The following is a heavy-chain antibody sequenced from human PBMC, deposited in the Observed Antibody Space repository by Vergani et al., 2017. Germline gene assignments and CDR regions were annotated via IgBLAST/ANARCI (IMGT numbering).Heavy chain of an antibody. V-gene: IGHV4-34*01. CDR2: INHSGST. Sequence: QVQLQQWGAGLLKPSETLSLTCAVYGGSFSGYYWSWIRQPPGEGREWIGEINHSGSTNYNPSLKSRVTISVDTSKNQFSLKLSSVTAADTAVYYCARGRVTMVRGVIKGWFDPWGQGTLVTVSS. J-gene: IGHJ5*02. D-gene: IGHD3-10*01. CDR1: GGSFSGYY. CDR3: ARGRVTMVRGVIKGWFDP.